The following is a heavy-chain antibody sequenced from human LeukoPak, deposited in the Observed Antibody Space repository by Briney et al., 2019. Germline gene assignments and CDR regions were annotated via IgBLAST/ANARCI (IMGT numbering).Heavy chain of an antibody. J-gene: IGHJ4*02. CDR2: ISDYNGNK. V-gene: IGHV1-18*01. CDR3: ARIRHSGIAARLGDY. D-gene: IGHD6-6*01. CDR1: GYTFTSYG. Sequence: ASVKVSCEASGYTFTSYGISWVRQAPGKGLEWMGCISDYNGNKNYAQKLQGRVTINRDTSTNTLYMELKSLRSADTAVYFCARIRHSGIAARLGDYWGEGTLVTVSS.